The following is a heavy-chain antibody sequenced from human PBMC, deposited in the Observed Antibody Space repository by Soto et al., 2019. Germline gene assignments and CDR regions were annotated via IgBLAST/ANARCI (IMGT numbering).Heavy chain of an antibody. D-gene: IGHD6-13*01. Sequence: GGSLRLSCAASGFTFDDYAMHWVRQVPGKGLEWVSGINWNSGSIGYADSVKGRFAISRDNAKNSLHLQMNSLRAEDTAFYYCVKDESINWYSGHFRHWGQGTLATVS. CDR1: GFTFDDYA. J-gene: IGHJ1*01. V-gene: IGHV3-9*01. CDR2: INWNSGSI. CDR3: VKDESINWYSGHFRH.